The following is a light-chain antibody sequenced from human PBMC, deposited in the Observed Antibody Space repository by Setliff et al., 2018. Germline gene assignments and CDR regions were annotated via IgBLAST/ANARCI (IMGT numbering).Light chain of an antibody. J-gene: IGKJ5*01. CDR3: QQSYNTSIT. V-gene: IGKV1-39*01. CDR1: QGIRND. Sequence: DIQMTQYPSSLSVSVGDRVTITCRAIQGIRNDLGWYQQKPGKAPKRLTFAASSLQSGVPSRFSGSGSGTDFTLTISSLQPEDFATYYCQQSYNTSITVGQGTRLESK. CDR2: AAS.